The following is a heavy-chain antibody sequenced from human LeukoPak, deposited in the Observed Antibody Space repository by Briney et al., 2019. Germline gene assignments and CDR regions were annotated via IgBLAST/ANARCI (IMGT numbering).Heavy chain of an antibody. V-gene: IGHV3-7*05. CDR3: ARGHYGLDV. CDR1: GFTFSNSW. CDR2: INQDGSEK. Sequence: GGSLRLSCAASGFTFSNSWMTWVRQAPGKGLEGGADINQDGSEKSNLDSVQGRFTISRDNAKILLFLQMNTLRAEDTAVYYCARGHYGLDVWGQGTTVTVSS. J-gene: IGHJ6*02.